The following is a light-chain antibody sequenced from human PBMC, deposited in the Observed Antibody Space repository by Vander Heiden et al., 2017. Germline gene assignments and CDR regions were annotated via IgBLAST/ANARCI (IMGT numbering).Light chain of an antibody. CDR3: QSYDNRLSGVV. CDR2: VNS. CDR1: SSNIGAGYE. Sequence: QSVLTQPPSVSAAPAQRVTISCTGSSSNIGAGYELHWYQHLPGTAPTLLIYVNSNRPSGVPDRFSGSKSGTSASLAITGLQAEDEADYYCQSYDNRLSGVVFGGGTKLTVL. V-gene: IGLV1-40*01. J-gene: IGLJ2*01.